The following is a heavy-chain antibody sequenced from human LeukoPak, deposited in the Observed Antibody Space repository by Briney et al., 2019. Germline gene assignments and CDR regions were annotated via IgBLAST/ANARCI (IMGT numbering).Heavy chain of an antibody. CDR1: GGSISSGDYY. Sequence: SETLSLTCTVSGGSISSGDYYWSWIRQPPGKGLEWIGYIYYSGSTYYNPSLKSRVTISVDTSKNQFALKLSSVTAADTAVYYCARESRAAVAGRPCDYFDYWGQGTLVTVSS. CDR3: ARESRAAVAGRPCDYFDY. J-gene: IGHJ4*02. CDR2: IYYSGST. D-gene: IGHD6-19*01. V-gene: IGHV4-30-4*01.